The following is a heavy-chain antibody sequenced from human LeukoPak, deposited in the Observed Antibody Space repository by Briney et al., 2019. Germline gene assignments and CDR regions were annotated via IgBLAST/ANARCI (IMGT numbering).Heavy chain of an antibody. CDR2: ISGSGGST. CDR3: AKESSSTVGATTGFYPFDY. Sequence: PGGSLRLSCAASGFTFSSYAMSWVRQAPGKGLEWVSAISGSGGSTYYADSVKGRFTISRDNSKNTLYLQMNSLRAEDTAVYYCAKESSSTVGATTGFYPFDYWGQGTLVTVSS. J-gene: IGHJ4*02. D-gene: IGHD1-26*01. CDR1: GFTFSSYA. V-gene: IGHV3-23*01.